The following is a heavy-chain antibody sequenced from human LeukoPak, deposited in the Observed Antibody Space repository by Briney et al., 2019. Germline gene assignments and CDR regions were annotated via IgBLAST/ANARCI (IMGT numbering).Heavy chain of an antibody. J-gene: IGHJ3*02. CDR2: INPSGGST. CDR1: GYTFTSYY. V-gene: IGHV1-46*01. Sequence: GASVKVSCKASGYTFTSYYMHWVRQAPGQGLEWMGIINPSGGSTSYAQKFQGRVTMTRDMSTSTVYMELSSLRSEDTAVYYCAAYYYDSCGYSLFNAFDIWGQGTMVTVSS. CDR3: AAYYYDSCGYSLFNAFDI. D-gene: IGHD3-22*01.